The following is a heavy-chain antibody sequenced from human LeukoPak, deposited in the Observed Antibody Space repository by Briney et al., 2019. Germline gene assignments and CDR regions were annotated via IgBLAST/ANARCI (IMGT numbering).Heavy chain of an antibody. V-gene: IGHV1-18*01. J-gene: IGHJ4*02. CDR2: ISGYNGNT. CDR3: ATEYCSTTRCYMADY. D-gene: IGHD2-2*01. Sequence: ASVKVSCKASGYRFTSYGISWVRQAPGQGLEWMGWISGYNGNTNYAQKLQGRVTMTTDTSTSTAYMELRSLRSDDTAVYYCATEYCSTTRCYMADYWGQGTLVTVSS. CDR1: GYRFTSYG.